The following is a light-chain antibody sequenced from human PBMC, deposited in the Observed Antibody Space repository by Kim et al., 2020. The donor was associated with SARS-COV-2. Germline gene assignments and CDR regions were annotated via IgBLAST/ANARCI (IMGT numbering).Light chain of an antibody. V-gene: IGKV1-17*01. CDR2: GAS. J-gene: IGKJ5*01. CDR3: LQHRTYPLT. CDR1: HGMSND. Sequence: ASVGDTVPNTCLARHGMSNDVGWYLKNPGRAPQRLIYGASSLQRGVPSRVSGSGSGTEYILTLSSVQPEDFSTYFSLQHRTYPLTFCPGTRLESK.